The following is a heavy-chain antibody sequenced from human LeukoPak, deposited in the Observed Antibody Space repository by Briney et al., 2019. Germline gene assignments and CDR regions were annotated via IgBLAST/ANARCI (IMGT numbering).Heavy chain of an antibody. Sequence: PGGSLRLSCAASGFTFSSYAMHWVRQAPGKGLGWVAVISYDGSNKYYADSVKGRFTISRDNSKNTLYLQMNSLRAEDTAVYYCARDQVVPAALLDYWGQGTLVTVSS. J-gene: IGHJ4*02. V-gene: IGHV3-30*04. CDR1: GFTFSSYA. CDR3: ARDQVVPAALLDY. CDR2: ISYDGSNK. D-gene: IGHD2-2*01.